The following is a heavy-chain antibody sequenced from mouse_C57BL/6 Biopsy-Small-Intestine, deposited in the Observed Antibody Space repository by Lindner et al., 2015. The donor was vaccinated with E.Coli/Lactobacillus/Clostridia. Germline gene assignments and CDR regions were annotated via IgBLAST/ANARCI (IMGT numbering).Heavy chain of an antibody. J-gene: IGHJ4*01. CDR2: INPNRGGT. V-gene: IGHV1S29*02. Sequence: SVKVSCKASGYSFTDYYMHWVRQAPGRGLEWMGWINPNRGGTSYAQKFQGRLTMTRDTSISTAYLELSSLRSDDTAIYYCARERVYYGGDSGAFDYWGQGTLVTVSS. CDR1: GYSFTDYY. D-gene: IGHD1-1*02. CDR3: ARERVYYGGDSGAFDY.